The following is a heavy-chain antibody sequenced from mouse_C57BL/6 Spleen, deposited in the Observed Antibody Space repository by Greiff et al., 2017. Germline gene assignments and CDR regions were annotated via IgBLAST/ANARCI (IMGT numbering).Heavy chain of an antibody. Sequence: EVQLQQSGPELVKPGASVKISCKASGYTFTDYYMNWVKQSHGKSLEWIGDINPNNGGTSYNQKFKGKATLTVDTSSSTAYMELRSLTSEDSAVYYCARSGYWYFDVWGTGTTVTVSS. CDR2: INPNNGGT. J-gene: IGHJ1*03. V-gene: IGHV1-26*01. CDR1: GYTFTDYY. CDR3: ARSGYWYFDV.